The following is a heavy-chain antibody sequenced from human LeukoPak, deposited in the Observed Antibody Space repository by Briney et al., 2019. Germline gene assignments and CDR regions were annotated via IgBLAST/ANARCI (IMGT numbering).Heavy chain of an antibody. CDR2: IIPIFGTA. D-gene: IGHD2-15*01. CDR3: ASGGYCSGGSCYWGLYYFDY. CDR1: GYSFTAFY. Sequence: ASVKVSCKTSGYSFTAFYIHWVRQAPGQGLEWMGGIIPIFGTANYAQKFQGRVTITADESTSTAYMELSSLRSEDTAVYYCASGGYCSGGSCYWGLYYFDYWGQGTLVTVSS. J-gene: IGHJ4*02. V-gene: IGHV1-69*13.